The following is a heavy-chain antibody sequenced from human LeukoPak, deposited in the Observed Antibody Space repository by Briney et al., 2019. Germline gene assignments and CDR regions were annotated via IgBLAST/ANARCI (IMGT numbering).Heavy chain of an antibody. D-gene: IGHD5-18*01. Sequence: SVKVSCKASGGTFSSYAISWVRQAPGQGLEWMGGIIPIFGTANYAQKFQGRVTITADESTSTAYMELSSLRSEDTAVYYCAREKMVDTAMVPDYYYGMDVWGQGTTVTVSS. CDR1: GGTFSSYA. CDR2: IIPIFGTA. CDR3: AREKMVDTAMVPDYYYGMDV. V-gene: IGHV1-69*13. J-gene: IGHJ6*02.